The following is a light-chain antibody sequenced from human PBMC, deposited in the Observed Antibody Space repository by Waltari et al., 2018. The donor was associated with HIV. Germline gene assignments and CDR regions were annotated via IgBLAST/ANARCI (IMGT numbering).Light chain of an antibody. CDR3: QQYYTTPLT. J-gene: IGKJ3*01. CDR2: WAS. CDR1: RNILYSSNNKNF. V-gene: IGKV4-1*01. Sequence: DIVITQSPDSLAVSLGERATINCNSSRNILYSSNNKNFSAWYQHKAGQSPKVLIYWASTRASGVPDRFSGSGSGTDFTLTISSLQAEDVAVYYCQQYYTTPLTFGPGTKVDIK.